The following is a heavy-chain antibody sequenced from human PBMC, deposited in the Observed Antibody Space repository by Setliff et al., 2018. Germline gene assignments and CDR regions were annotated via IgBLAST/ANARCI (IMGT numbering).Heavy chain of an antibody. V-gene: IGHV4-39*07. J-gene: IGHJ4*02. D-gene: IGHD3-3*01. Sequence: PSETLSLTCTVSGGSISSSSYYWGWTRQPPGKGLEWIGSIYYSGSTYYYPSLKSRVTISVDTSKNQFSLKLSSVTAADTAVYYCARRETYYNFWSGYYAYWGQGTLVTVSS. CDR3: ARRETYYNFWSGYYAY. CDR2: IYYSGST. CDR1: GGSISSSSYY.